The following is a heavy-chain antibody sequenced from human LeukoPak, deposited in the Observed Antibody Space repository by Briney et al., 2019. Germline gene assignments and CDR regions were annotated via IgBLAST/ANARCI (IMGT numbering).Heavy chain of an antibody. CDR3: VRDERAVTAGGEYYFDY. Sequence: ASVKVSCKASGYTLTSYGISWVRQAPGRGLEWVGWISNYNGLTHSAPRFQGRVTVTTDTFTSTAYMELRSLTSDDTAVYFCVRDERAVTAGGEYYFDYWGQGTLVTVSS. D-gene: IGHD2-21*01. J-gene: IGHJ4*02. CDR1: GYTLTSYG. V-gene: IGHV1-18*01. CDR2: ISNYNGLT.